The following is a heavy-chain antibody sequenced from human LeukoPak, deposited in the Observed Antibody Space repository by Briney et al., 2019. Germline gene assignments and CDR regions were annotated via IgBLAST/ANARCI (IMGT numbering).Heavy chain of an antibody. CDR1: GVSFDDYY. V-gene: IGHV4-34*01. D-gene: IGHD4-17*01. CDR3: TRMTTAHDY. J-gene: IGHJ4*02. CDR2: INHSGYT. Sequence: PSETLSLTCAVSGVSFDDYYWSWVRQTPGKGLEWIGEINHSGYTNDSPSLKSRVTLSIDTSRKQFSLNLRSVTVADAGIYYCTRMTTAHDYSGQGNLVTVSS.